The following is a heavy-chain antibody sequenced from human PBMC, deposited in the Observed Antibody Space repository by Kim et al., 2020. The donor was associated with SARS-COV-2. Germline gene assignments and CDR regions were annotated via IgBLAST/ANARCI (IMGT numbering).Heavy chain of an antibody. Sequence: GGSLRLSCAASGFTFSSYEMNWVRQAPGKGLEWVSYISSSGSTIYYADSVKGRFTISRDNAKNSLYLKMNSLRAKDTAVYYCVKSRTYSSSLYLTFDIWGQVKNVTISS. CDR3: VKSRTYSSSLYLTFDI. CDR1: GFTFSSYE. D-gene: IGHD6-13*01. J-gene: IGHJ3*02. CDR2: ISSSGSTI. V-gene: IGHV3-48*03.